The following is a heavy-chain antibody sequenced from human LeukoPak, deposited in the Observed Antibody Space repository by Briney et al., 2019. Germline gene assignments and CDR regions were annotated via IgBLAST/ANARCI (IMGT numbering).Heavy chain of an antibody. J-gene: IGHJ6*03. CDR2: IYYSGSI. Sequence: RPSETLSLTCTVSGGSISSSSYYWGWIRQPPGKGLEWIGSIYYSGSIHYNPSLKSRVTISVDTSKNQFSLKLSSVTAADTAVYYCAREVRQLAYYYYYNYMAVWGKGTTVTVSS. D-gene: IGHD6-6*01. CDR1: GGSISSSSYY. V-gene: IGHV4-39*07. CDR3: AREVRQLAYYYYYNYMAV.